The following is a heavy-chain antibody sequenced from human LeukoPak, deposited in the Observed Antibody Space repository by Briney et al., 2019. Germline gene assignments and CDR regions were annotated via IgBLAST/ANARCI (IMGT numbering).Heavy chain of an antibody. CDR2: ISYDGSNK. J-gene: IGHJ4*02. V-gene: IGHV3-30-3*02. Sequence: GGSLRLSCAASGFPFSSYGMHWVRQAPGKGLEWVAVISYDGSNKYYADSVKGRFTISRDNSKNTLYLQMSSLRVEDTAVYYCAKKVAGPANPFDSWGQGTLVTVSS. CDR3: AKKVAGPANPFDS. D-gene: IGHD2-15*01. CDR1: GFPFSSYG.